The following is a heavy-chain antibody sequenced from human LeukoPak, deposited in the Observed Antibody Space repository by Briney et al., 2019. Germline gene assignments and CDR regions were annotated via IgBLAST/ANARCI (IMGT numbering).Heavy chain of an antibody. Sequence: SETLSLTCAVSGASISSGGYSWSWIRQPPGKGLEWIGYIYHSGSTYYNPSLKSRVTISVDRSKNQFSLKLSSVTAADTAVYYCARGPPPMYSGAFDIWGQGTMVTVSS. D-gene: IGHD2-21*01. J-gene: IGHJ3*02. CDR2: IYHSGST. CDR1: GASISSGGYS. V-gene: IGHV4-30-2*01. CDR3: ARGPPPMYSGAFDI.